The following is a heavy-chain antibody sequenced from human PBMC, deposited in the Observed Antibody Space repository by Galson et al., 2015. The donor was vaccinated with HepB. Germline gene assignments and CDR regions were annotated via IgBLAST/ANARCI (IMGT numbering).Heavy chain of an antibody. Sequence: SLRLSCAASGFTLSSNAMRWVRQAPGKGLEWVSEITRSGGSPHYADSVKGRFTISRDSSKNTLYLQMNSLRAEDTAVYYCAKQNRSGWSESWGQGTQVTVSS. CDR1: GFTLSSNA. CDR2: ITRSGGSP. CDR3: AKQNRSGWSES. D-gene: IGHD3-22*01. V-gene: IGHV3-23*01. J-gene: IGHJ5*01.